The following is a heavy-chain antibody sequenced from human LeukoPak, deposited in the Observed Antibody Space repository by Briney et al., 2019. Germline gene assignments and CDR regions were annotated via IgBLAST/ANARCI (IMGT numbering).Heavy chain of an antibody. D-gene: IGHD2-15*01. CDR1: GYSISSGYY. CDR3: ARGYCSGGSCYSYYYYNYMDV. V-gene: IGHV4-38-2*02. Sequence: PSETLSLTCSVSGYSISSGYYWGWIRQPPGKGLEWIGSIYYGGSTYYNPSLKSRVTISVDTSKNQFSLKLSSVTAADTAVYYCARGYCSGGSCYSYYYYNYMDVWGKGTTVTVSS. J-gene: IGHJ6*03. CDR2: IYYGGST.